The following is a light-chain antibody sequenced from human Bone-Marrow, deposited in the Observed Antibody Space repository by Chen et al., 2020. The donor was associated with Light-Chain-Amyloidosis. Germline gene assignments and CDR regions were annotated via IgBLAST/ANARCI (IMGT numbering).Light chain of an antibody. J-gene: IGKJ2*01. CDR1: QRISKF. Sequence: EIVLTQPPATLSLSPGERAALSCRASQRISKFLAWYQHKPGQAPRLLIYDASIRATGIPARLSGSGSGTDFTLTINSLEPEDFAVYYCQERTNWPLYTFGQGTKLEI. CDR2: DAS. V-gene: IGKV3-11*01. CDR3: QERTNWPLYT.